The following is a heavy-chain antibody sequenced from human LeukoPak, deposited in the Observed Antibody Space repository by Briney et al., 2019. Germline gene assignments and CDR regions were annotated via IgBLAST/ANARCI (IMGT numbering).Heavy chain of an antibody. CDR2: IYHSGST. J-gene: IGHJ4*02. Sequence: PSETLSLTCTVSGGSISSGGYYWSWIRQPPGKGLEWIGYIYHSGSTYYDPSLKSRVTISVDRSKNQFSLKLSSVTAADTAVYYCAGDGGSYLRGDFDYWGQGTLVTVSS. D-gene: IGHD1-26*01. CDR1: GGSISSGGYY. CDR3: AGDGGSYLRGDFDY. V-gene: IGHV4-30-2*01.